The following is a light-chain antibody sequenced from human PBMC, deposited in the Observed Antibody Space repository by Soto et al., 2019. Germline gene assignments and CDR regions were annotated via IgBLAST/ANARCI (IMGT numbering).Light chain of an antibody. J-gene: IGLJ1*01. CDR1: RRAVGGYNY. CDR3: SSYTISNTLPFV. V-gene: IGLV2-14*01. CDR2: EVT. Sequence: QSALTQPASVSGSPGQSITISSPGPRRAVGGYNYVSWYQQYPGKSPKLLIYEVTHRPSGVSNRFSGSKSGNTASLTISGLQAEDEADYYCSSYTISNTLPFVFGTGTKLTVL.